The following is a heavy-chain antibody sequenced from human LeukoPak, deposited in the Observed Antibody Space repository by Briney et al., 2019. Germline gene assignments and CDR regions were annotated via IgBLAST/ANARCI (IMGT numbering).Heavy chain of an antibody. CDR3: ARAEVRGVMGY. CDR2: INHSGST. J-gene: IGHJ4*02. V-gene: IGHV4-34*01. Sequence: IPSETLSLTCAVYGGSFSGYYWSWIRQPPGKRLERIGEINHSGSTNYNPSLKSRVTISVDTSKNQFSLKLSSVTAADTAVYYCARAEVRGVMGYWGQGTLVTVSS. D-gene: IGHD3-10*01. CDR1: GGSFSGYY.